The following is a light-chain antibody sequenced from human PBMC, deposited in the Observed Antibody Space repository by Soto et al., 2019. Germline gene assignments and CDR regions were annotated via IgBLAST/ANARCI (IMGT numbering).Light chain of an antibody. CDR2: GAS. J-gene: IGKJ2*01. V-gene: IGKV3-20*01. CDR1: QSVRSTF. CDR3: QQYHDSPMNT. Sequence: VLPQSPDTLSLSPGDRATLSCRASQSVRSTFLAWYQQKPGQAPRILIYGASNRAAGIPERFSGSASGTEFTLTSSRLEPDDSAVYYCQQYHDSPMNTFGQGTKLQIK.